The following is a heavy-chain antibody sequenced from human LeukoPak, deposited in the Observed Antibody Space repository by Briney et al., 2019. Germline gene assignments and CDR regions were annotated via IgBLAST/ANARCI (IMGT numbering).Heavy chain of an antibody. CDR1: GFTFSSYS. CDR2: ISSSSSYI. CDR3: ASGVYSSGWYLDY. Sequence: GVLRLSCAASGFTFSSYSMNWVRQAPGKGLEWVSSISSSSSYIYYADSVKGRFTISRDNAKNSLFLQMSSLRAEDTAVYYCASGVYSSGWYLDYWGQGTLVTVSS. D-gene: IGHD6-19*01. J-gene: IGHJ4*02. V-gene: IGHV3-21*01.